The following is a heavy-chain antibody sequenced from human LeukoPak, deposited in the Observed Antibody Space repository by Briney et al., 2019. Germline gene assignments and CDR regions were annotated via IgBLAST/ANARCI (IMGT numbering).Heavy chain of an antibody. CDR3: ARDIKAYCSSTSCYDNWFDP. CDR2: IYYSGST. V-gene: IGHV4-30-4*08. CDR1: GGSISSGDYY. J-gene: IGHJ5*02. Sequence: PSETLSLTCTVSGGSISSGDYYWSWIRQPPGKGLEWIGYIYYSGSTYYNPSLKSRVTIPVDTSKNQFSLKLSSVTAADTAVYYCARDIKAYCSSTSCYDNWFDPWGQGTLVTVSS. D-gene: IGHD2-2*01.